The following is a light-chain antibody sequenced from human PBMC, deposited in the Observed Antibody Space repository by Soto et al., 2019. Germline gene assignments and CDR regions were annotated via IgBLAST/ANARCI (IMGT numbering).Light chain of an antibody. CDR3: HQSHSVPVT. CDR2: AAS. J-gene: IGKJ1*01. CDR1: QNIGGY. V-gene: IGKV1-39*01. Sequence: DIQMTQSPSSLSASVGERVTITCRASQNIGGYLNWYQQKPGKAPKLLIYAASSLQSGVSSRFSGIGSATDFTLTISSLLPEDFATYYCHQSHSVPVTFGQGTKVEIK.